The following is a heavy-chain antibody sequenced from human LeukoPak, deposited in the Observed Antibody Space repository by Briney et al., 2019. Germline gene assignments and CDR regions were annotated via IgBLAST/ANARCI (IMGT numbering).Heavy chain of an antibody. Sequence: GGSRRLSCAASGFSVSGNYMSWVRQAPGKGLEWVSVICVDDKTFYADSVKGRFTISRDNSKNTLYLQMDSLRVEDTAVYYCMRRNIGANWGIFEYWGQGTLVTVSS. CDR3: MRRNIGANWGIFEY. J-gene: IGHJ4*02. CDR2: ICVDDKT. CDR1: GFSVSGNY. V-gene: IGHV3-53*01. D-gene: IGHD7-27*01.